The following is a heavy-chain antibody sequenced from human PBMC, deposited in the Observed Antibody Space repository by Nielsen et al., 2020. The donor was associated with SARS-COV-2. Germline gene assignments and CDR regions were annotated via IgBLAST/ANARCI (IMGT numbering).Heavy chain of an antibody. V-gene: IGHV3-64D*08. CDR1: GFIFSDFA. Sequence: GESLKISCSAAGFIFSDFAMHWVRQGPGKGLTFVSTIGSNGDRIYYADSVKGRFTISRDNSKNILYLQMSSLRAEDTAVYYCVKGETTSPMHYFHYYMDVWGKGTTVTVSS. D-gene: IGHD2/OR15-2a*01. CDR3: VKGETTSPMHYFHYYMDV. CDR2: IGSNGDRI. J-gene: IGHJ6*03.